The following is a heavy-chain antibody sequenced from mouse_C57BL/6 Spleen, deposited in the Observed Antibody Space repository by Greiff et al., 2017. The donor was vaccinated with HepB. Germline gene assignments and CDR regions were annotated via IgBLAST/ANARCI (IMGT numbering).Heavy chain of an antibody. CDR2: ISSGSGTI. CDR1: GFTFSDYG. CDR3: ARRQVPAY. J-gene: IGHJ3*01. V-gene: IGHV5-17*01. D-gene: IGHD6-1*01. Sequence: EVKLMESGGGLVKPGGSLKLSCAASGFTFSDYGMHWVRQAPEKGLEWVAYISSGSGTIYYADTVKGRFTISRDNAKNTLFLQMTSLRSEDTAMYYCARRQVPAYWGQGTLVTVSA.